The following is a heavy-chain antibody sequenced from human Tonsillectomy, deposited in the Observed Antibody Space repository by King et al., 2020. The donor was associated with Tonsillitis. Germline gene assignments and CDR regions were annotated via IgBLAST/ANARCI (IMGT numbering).Heavy chain of an antibody. CDR3: AHSYFVIWTGPFDY. CDR1: GFSLNTHGMG. Sequence: TLKESGPPLVKPTQTLTLTCTFSGFSLNTHGMGVGWIRQPPGKALEWLAFIYWHDDKRYSPSLKNRLTITKDTSKNQVVLIMTNMDSVDTATYYCAHSYFVIWTGPFDYWGQGTLVTVSS. J-gene: IGHJ4*02. V-gene: IGHV2-5*01. D-gene: IGHD3/OR15-3a*01. CDR2: IYWHDDK.